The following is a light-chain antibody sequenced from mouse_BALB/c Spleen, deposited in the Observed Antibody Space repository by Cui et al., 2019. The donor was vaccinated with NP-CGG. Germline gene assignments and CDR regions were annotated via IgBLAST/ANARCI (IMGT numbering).Light chain of an antibody. CDR3: ALLYSSHWV. J-gene: IGLJ1*01. V-gene: IGLV1*01. Sequence: QAVVTQESALTTSPGETVTLTCRSSTGAVTTSNYANWVQEKPDHLFTGLIGGTNNRAPGVPARFSGSLIGDKAALTITGAQTEDEAIYFCALLYSSHWVFGGGTKLTVL. CDR1: TGAVTTSNY. CDR2: GTN.